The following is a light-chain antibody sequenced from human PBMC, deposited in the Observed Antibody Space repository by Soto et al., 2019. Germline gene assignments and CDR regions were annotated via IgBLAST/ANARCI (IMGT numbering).Light chain of an antibody. Sequence: QSALTQPASVSGSPGQSITISCTGTSSDVGGYNYVFWYQHHPGKAPKLMIYDVSNRPSGISNRFSGSKSGNTASLTISGLQPEDEGDYYCSSYTTSNTRQIVFGTGTKLTVL. J-gene: IGLJ1*01. V-gene: IGLV2-14*03. CDR3: SSYTTSNTRQIV. CDR1: SSDVGGYNY. CDR2: DVS.